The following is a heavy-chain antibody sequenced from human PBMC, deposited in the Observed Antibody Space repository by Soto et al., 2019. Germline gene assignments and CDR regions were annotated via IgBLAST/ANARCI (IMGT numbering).Heavy chain of an antibody. J-gene: IGHJ1*01. Sequence: EVQLLESGGGLVQPGGSLRLSCAASGFTFSSYAMSWVRQAPGKGLEWVSAISGSGGSTYYADSVKGRFTISRDNSKNTLYLQMNSLSAEDTAVYYCAKDPITMIVVVTTGFQHWGQGTLVTVSS. V-gene: IGHV3-23*01. CDR1: GFTFSSYA. CDR3: AKDPITMIVVVTTGFQH. CDR2: ISGSGGST. D-gene: IGHD3-22*01.